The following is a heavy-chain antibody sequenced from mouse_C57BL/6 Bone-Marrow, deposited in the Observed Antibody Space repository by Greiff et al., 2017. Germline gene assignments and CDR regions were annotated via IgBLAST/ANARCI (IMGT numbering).Heavy chain of an antibody. CDR1: GFTFSSYG. J-gene: IGHJ2*01. Sequence: EVNVVESGGDLVKPGGSLKLSCAASGFTFSSYGMSWVRQTPDKRLEWVATISSGGSYTYYPDSVKGRFTISRDNAKSTLYLQRSSLKSEDTAMYYCARPLPPGTYFDYWGQGTTLTVSS. CDR3: ARPLPPGTYFDY. CDR2: ISSGGSYT. V-gene: IGHV5-6*01. D-gene: IGHD5-5*01.